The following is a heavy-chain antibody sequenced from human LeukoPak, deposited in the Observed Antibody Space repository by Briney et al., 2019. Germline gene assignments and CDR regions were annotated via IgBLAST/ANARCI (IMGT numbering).Heavy chain of an antibody. CDR3: ASSVECSSSSSYYYYGMDV. V-gene: IGHV1-18*01. CDR1: GYTFTSYG. J-gene: IGHJ6*02. Sequence: GASVKVSCKASGYTFTSYGISWVRQAPGQGLEWMGWISAYNGNTNYAQKLQGRVTMTTDTSTSTAYMELRSLRSDDTAVYYCASSVECSSSSSYYYYGMDVWGQGTTVTVSS. CDR2: ISAYNGNT. D-gene: IGHD6-6*01.